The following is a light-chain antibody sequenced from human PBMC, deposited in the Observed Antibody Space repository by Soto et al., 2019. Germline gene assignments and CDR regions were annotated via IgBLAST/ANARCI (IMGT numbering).Light chain of an antibody. CDR3: QQRSNWPLYT. J-gene: IGKJ2*01. CDR2: DSS. Sequence: EIVLTQSQATLSLSPGERATLSCSASQSVRSYLAWYQQKPGQAPRLLIYDSSNRATGIPARFSGSGSGTDFTLTISSLEPEDVAVYYCQQRSNWPLYTFGQGTKLEIK. CDR1: QSVRSY. V-gene: IGKV3-11*01.